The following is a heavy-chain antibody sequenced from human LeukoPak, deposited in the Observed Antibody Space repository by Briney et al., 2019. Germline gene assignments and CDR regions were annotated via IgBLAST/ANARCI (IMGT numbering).Heavy chain of an antibody. CDR1: GRSISSYY. Sequence: PSETLSLTCTVSGRSISSYYWSWTRQPPGKGLEWLGYIYYSGCTNYHPSLKSRVTISVDTSKNQFSLKLSSVTAADTAVYYCARGRVITIFGVATGGNWFDPWGQGTWSPSPQ. CDR2: IYYSGCT. CDR3: ARGRVITIFGVATGGNWFDP. V-gene: IGHV4-59*01. D-gene: IGHD3-3*01. J-gene: IGHJ5*02.